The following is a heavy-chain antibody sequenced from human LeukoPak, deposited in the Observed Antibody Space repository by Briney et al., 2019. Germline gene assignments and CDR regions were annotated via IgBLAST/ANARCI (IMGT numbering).Heavy chain of an antibody. CDR2: FNHSGST. CDR1: GGSFSGYY. J-gene: IGHJ4*02. Sequence: NASETLSLTYAVYGGSFSGYYWSWIRQPPGKGLEWIGEFNHSGSTNYNPSLKSRVTISVDTSKNQFSLKLSSVTAADTAVYYCARDPPWSGRPFDYWGQGTLVTVFS. CDR3: ARDPPWSGRPFDY. D-gene: IGHD3-3*01. V-gene: IGHV4-34*01.